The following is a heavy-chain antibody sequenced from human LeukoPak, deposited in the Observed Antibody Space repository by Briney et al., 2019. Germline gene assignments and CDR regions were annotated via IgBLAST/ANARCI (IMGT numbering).Heavy chain of an antibody. V-gene: IGHV4-34*01. J-gene: IGHJ4*02. CDR3: ARGRLGYCSGGSCYSGLDY. CDR1: GGSFSGYY. Sequence: SETLSLTCAVYGGSFSGYYWSWIRQPPGKGLEWIGEINHSGSINYNPSLKSRITISVDTSKNRFSLKLSSVTAADTAVYYCARGRLGYCSGGSCYSGLDYWGQGTLVTVSS. CDR2: INHSGSI. D-gene: IGHD2-15*01.